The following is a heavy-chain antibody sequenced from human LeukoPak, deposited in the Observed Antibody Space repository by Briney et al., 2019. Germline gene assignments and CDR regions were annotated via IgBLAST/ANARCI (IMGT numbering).Heavy chain of an antibody. V-gene: IGHV3-23*01. CDR3: AKAGVGTTILFDY. J-gene: IGHJ4*02. CDR2: ISGSGGST. Sequence: PSGGSLRLSCAASGFTFSSYAMNWVRQAPGKGLEWASAISGSGGSTYYADSVKGRFTISRDNSKNTLYLQMNSLRAEDTAVYYCAKAGVGTTILFDYWGQGTLVTVSS. CDR1: GFTFSSYA. D-gene: IGHD1-7*01.